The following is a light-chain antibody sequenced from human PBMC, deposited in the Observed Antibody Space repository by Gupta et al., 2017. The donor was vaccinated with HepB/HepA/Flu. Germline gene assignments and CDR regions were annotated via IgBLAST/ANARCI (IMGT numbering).Light chain of an antibody. V-gene: IGKV4-1*01. CDR3: QQYYNTPCS. CDR1: QSVLYSSTNKNY. Sequence: DIVMTQSPDSLAVSLGERATINCKSSQSVLYSSTNKNYLAWYQQKPGQPPKLLIYWASTRESGVPDRFSGSGSGTDFTLTISNLQAEDVAVYYCQQYYNTPCSFGQGTKLEIK. CDR2: WAS. J-gene: IGKJ2*04.